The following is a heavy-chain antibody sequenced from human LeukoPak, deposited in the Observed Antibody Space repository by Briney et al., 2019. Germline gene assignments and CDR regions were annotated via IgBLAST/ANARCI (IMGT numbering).Heavy chain of an antibody. CDR2: TIPMFGLT. J-gene: IGHJ4*02. Sequence: SVTVSCKASGGTFGNVAVSWVRQAPGQGLEWMGRTIPMFGLTNITQKVQGRLTITADTATGTVYMDLYSLRSEDTAIYYCAREGRWLQFLDIWGQGTRVTVSS. CDR1: GGTFGNVA. V-gene: IGHV1-69*04. D-gene: IGHD5-24*01. CDR3: AREGRWLQFLDI.